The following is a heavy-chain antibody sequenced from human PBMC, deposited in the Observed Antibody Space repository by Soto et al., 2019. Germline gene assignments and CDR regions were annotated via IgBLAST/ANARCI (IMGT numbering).Heavy chain of an antibody. D-gene: IGHD2-2*02. Sequence: EVQLLESGGGLVQPGGSLRLSCAASGFTFSSYAMSWVRQAPGKGLEWVSAISGSGGSTYYADSVKGRFTISRDNSKNTLYLQMNSLRAEDTAVYYCAKVYCSSTSCYTALNYWYFDLWGRGTLVTVSS. CDR3: AKVYCSSTSCYTALNYWYFDL. CDR2: ISGSGGST. J-gene: IGHJ2*01. V-gene: IGHV3-23*01. CDR1: GFTFSSYA.